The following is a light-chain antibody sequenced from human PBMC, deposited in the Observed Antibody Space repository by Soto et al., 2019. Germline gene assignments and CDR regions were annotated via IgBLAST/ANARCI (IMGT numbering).Light chain of an antibody. CDR3: QQYNNWPSLT. CDR2: GAS. V-gene: IGKV3-15*01. Sequence: EIVMTQSPATLSGSPGEIDTLSCMASQSVSSNLAWYQQKPGQAPRLLIYGASTKATGIPARFSGSGSGTEFTLTISSLQSEDFAVYYCQQYNNWPSLTFGGGTKVEIK. J-gene: IGKJ4*01. CDR1: QSVSSN.